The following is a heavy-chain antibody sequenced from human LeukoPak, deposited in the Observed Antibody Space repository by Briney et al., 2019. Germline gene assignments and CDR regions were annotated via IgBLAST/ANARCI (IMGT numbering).Heavy chain of an antibody. J-gene: IGHJ4*02. CDR2: TNHSGST. D-gene: IGHD1-26*01. CDR1: GGSFSGYY. V-gene: IGHV4-34*01. Sequence: KPSETLSLTCAVYGGSFSGYYWSWIRQPPGKGLEWIGETNHSGSTNYNPSLKSRVTISVDTSKNQFSLKLSSVTAADTAVYYCASIPIPIWWEAPRPGYYFDYWGQGTLVTVSS. CDR3: ASIPIPIWWEAPRPGYYFDY.